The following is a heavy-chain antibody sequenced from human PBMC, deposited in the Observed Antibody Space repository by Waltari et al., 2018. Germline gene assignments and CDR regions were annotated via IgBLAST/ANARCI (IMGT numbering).Heavy chain of an antibody. V-gene: IGHV4-38-2*01. J-gene: IGHJ6*03. CDR2: IYHSGST. CDR1: GYSISSGYY. CDR3: ARQTTYGGVYYYYYMDV. D-gene: IGHD4-17*01. Sequence: QVQLQESGPGLVKPSETLSLTCAVSGYSISSGYYWGWIRQPPGKGLEWIGSIYHSGSTYYNPSLKSRVTISVDTSKNQFSLKLSSVTAADTAVYYCARQTTYGGVYYYYYMDVWGKGTTVTVSS.